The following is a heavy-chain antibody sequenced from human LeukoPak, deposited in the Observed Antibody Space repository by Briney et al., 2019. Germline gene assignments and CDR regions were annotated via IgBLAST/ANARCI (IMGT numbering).Heavy chain of an antibody. CDR3: ARADCSGGSCYSGIRDYMDV. CDR2: IYYSGST. V-gene: IGHV4-61*01. Sequence: SETLSLTCTVSGGSISSSSYYWSWIRQPPGKGLEWIGYIYYSGSTNYNPSLMSRVTISVDTSKNQFSLKLSSVTAADTAVYYCARADCSGGSCYSGIRDYMDVWGKGTTVTVSS. CDR1: GGSISSSSYY. J-gene: IGHJ6*03. D-gene: IGHD2-15*01.